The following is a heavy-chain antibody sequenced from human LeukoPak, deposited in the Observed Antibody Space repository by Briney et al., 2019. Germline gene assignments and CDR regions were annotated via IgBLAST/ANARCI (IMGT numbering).Heavy chain of an antibody. CDR1: GFTFSSYW. J-gene: IGHJ4*02. D-gene: IGHD6-13*01. V-gene: IGHV3-7*03. Sequence: GGSLRLSCAASGFTFSSYWMSWVRQAPGKGLEWVANIKQDGSEKYYVDSVKGRFTISRDNAKNSLYLQMNSLRAEDTALYYCAKDVQQLAQRGYYFDYWGQGTLVTVSS. CDR3: AKDVQQLAQRGYYFDY. CDR2: IKQDGSEK.